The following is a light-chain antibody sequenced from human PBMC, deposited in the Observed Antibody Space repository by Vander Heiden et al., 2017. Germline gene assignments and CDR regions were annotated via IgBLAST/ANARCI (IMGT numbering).Light chain of an antibody. CDR1: QSISSW. J-gene: IGKJ1*01. CDR3: QQYNSYWT. CDR2: KAS. V-gene: IGKV1-5*03. Sequence: IQMTQSPSTISASVGDRVTITCRASQSISSWLAWYQQKPGKAPKLLIYKASSLESGVPSRFSGSGSGTEFTLTISSLQPDDFATYYCQQYNSYWTFGQGTKVEIK.